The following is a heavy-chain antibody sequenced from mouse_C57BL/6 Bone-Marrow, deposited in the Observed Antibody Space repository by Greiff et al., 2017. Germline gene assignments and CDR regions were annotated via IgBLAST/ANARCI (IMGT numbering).Heavy chain of an antibody. D-gene: IGHD2-5*01. V-gene: IGHV8-8*01. Sequence: QVTLKVSGPGILQPSQTLSLTCSFSGFSLSTFGMGVGWIRQPSGKGLEWLAHIWWDDDKYYNPALKSRLTISKDTSKNQVFLKIANVDTADTATYYCARTAYYSIPTGAWFADWGQGTLVTVSA. J-gene: IGHJ3*01. CDR2: IWWDDDK. CDR3: ARTAYYSIPTGAWFAD. CDR1: GFSLSTFGMG.